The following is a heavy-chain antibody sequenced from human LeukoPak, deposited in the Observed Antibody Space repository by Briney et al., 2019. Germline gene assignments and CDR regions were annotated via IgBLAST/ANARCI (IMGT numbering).Heavy chain of an antibody. Sequence: GGSLRLSCAASGFTFSSYSMNWVRQAPGKGLEWVSYISSSSSTIYYADSVKGRFTISRDNAKNSLYLQMNSLRAEDTAVYYCARASWNYVNWFDPWGQGTLVTVSS. J-gene: IGHJ5*02. CDR3: ARASWNYVNWFDP. CDR2: ISSSSSTI. D-gene: IGHD1-7*01. V-gene: IGHV3-48*01. CDR1: GFTFSSYS.